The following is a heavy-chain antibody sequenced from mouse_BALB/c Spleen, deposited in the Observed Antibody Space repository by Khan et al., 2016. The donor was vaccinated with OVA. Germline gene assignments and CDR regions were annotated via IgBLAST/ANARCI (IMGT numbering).Heavy chain of an antibody. Sequence: QVQLKQSEAELASPGASGKMSCKSSAYTFTSYTIHCIKLRPGQGMGWIGFINPSNGYTNYTQTFKDKATLTADKSSTTVYMQLSSLTSDDSAVYNCVRDGAYHRNDGWFAYWGQGTLVTVSA. CDR1: AYTFTSYT. V-gene: IGHV1-4*01. CDR2: INPSNGYT. CDR3: VRDGAYHRNDGWFAY. J-gene: IGHJ3*01. D-gene: IGHD2-14*01.